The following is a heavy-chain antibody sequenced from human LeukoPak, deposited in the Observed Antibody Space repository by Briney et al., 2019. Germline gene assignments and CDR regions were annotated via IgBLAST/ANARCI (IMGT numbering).Heavy chain of an antibody. V-gene: IGHV3-23*01. CDR1: GFTFSSYA. Sequence: GGSLRLTCAASGFTFSSYAMSWVRQAPGKGLEWVSLISGSGVNTYYADSVKGRFTISRDNSKNTVSLQMNSLRGEDTAVYYCAKDVRVGGGGMDVWGQGTPVTVSS. D-gene: IGHD1-26*01. CDR3: AKDVRVGGGGMDV. J-gene: IGHJ6*02. CDR2: ISGSGVNT.